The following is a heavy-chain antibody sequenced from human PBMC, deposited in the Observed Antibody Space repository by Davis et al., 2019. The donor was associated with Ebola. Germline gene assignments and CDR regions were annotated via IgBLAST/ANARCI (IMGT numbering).Heavy chain of an antibody. V-gene: IGHV1-69*13. D-gene: IGHD2-2*01. CDR2: IIPIFGTA. Sequence: SVKVSCKASGGTFSSYAISWVRQAPGQGLEWMGGIIPIFGTANYAQKFQGRVTITADESTSTAYMELSSLRSEDTAVYYCARVWVVPAAPNWFDPWAREPWSPSPQ. CDR1: GGTFSSYA. CDR3: ARVWVVPAAPNWFDP. J-gene: IGHJ5*02.